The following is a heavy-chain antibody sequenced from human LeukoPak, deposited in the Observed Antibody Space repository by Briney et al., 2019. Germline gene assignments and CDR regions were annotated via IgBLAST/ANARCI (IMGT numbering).Heavy chain of an antibody. CDR2: IYYSGST. Sequence: SETLSFTCTVSGGSISSYYWSGIRQPPGKGLEWIGYIYYSGSTNYNPSLKSRVTISVDTSKNQFSLKLSSVTAADTAVYYCARGGYYDSSGYNWFDPWGQGTLVTVSS. CDR1: GGSISSYY. J-gene: IGHJ5*02. V-gene: IGHV4-59*01. D-gene: IGHD3-22*01. CDR3: ARGGYYDSSGYNWFDP.